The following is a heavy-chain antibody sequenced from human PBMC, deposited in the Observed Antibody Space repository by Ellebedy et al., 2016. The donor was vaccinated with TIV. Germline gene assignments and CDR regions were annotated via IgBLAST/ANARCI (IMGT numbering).Heavy chain of an antibody. Sequence: PGGSLRLSCAASGFSFGTYGMHRVRQAPGKGLEWVAVIVYDGSTKYYTDSVKGRFSISRDNSKNTVSLQMDSLTTEDSAVYYCTKDLRPWRGSSGWYSEHWGQGTLVSVSS. J-gene: IGHJ4*02. CDR3: TKDLRPWRGSSGWYSEH. CDR1: GFSFGTYG. D-gene: IGHD6-13*01. V-gene: IGHV3-30*18. CDR2: IVYDGSTK.